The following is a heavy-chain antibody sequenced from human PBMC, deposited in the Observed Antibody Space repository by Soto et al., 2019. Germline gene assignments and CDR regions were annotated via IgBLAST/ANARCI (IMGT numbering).Heavy chain of an antibody. D-gene: IGHD1-1*01. CDR2: ISYDGSNK. CDR3: ANIPYSWNGADAFDS. J-gene: IGHJ3*02. Sequence: QVQLVESGGGVVQPGRSLRLSCAASGFTLSSYGMHWVRQAPGKGLEWVEVISYDGSNKYYVDSVKDRFTISRDNSKNTLYLQMNSLRAEDTAVYYCANIPYSWNGADAFDSWGQGTLVTASS. CDR1: GFTLSSYG. V-gene: IGHV3-30*18.